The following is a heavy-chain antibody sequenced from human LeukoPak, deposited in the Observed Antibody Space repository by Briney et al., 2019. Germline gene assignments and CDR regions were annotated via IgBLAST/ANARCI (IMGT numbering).Heavy chain of an antibody. V-gene: IGHV1-69*13. CDR2: IIPIFGTA. CDR1: GGTFSSYA. D-gene: IGHD2-15*01. J-gene: IGHJ6*02. CDR3: ARVGSGDYYYYGMDV. Sequence: SVKVSCKASGGTFSSYAISWVRQAPGQGLEWMGGIIPIFGTANYAQKFQGRVTITADESTSTAYMELSSLRSEDTAVYYCARVGSGDYYYYGMDVWGQGTTVTVSS.